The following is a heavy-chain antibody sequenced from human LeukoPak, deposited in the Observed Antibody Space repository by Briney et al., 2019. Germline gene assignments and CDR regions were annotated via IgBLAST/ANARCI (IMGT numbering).Heavy chain of an antibody. CDR3: ARGADTGYSSDS. Sequence: GGSLRLSCAASGFTFSSYEMNWVRQAPGKGLEGVSYISSSGSTIYYADSVKGRFTISRDNAKNSLYLQIHSLRAEDTAVYYCARGADTGYSSDSWGQGTLVTVSS. CDR2: ISSSGSTI. J-gene: IGHJ5*02. D-gene: IGHD6-19*01. CDR1: GFTFSSYE. V-gene: IGHV3-48*03.